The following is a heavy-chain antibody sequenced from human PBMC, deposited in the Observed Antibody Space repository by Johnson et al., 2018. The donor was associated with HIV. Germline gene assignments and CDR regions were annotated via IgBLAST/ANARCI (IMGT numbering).Heavy chain of an antibody. J-gene: IGHJ3*02. Sequence: VQLVESGGGVARPGGSLRLSCEASGFTFDEYDMSWVRQAPGKGLEWVSVIDTAGSTYDADSVKGRFTISRDNSKNTLYLQMNSLRVEDTAVYYCAKGRNTYGADVFDIWGQGTMVTVSS. CDR2: IDTAGST. V-gene: IGHV3-66*02. CDR1: GFTFDEYD. D-gene: IGHD4/OR15-4a*01. CDR3: AKGRNTYGADVFDI.